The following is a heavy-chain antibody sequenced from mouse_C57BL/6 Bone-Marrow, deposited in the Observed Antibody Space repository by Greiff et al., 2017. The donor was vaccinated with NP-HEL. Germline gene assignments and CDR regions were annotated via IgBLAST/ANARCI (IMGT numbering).Heavy chain of an antibody. CDR1: GFTFSSYA. CDR3: ARDRDYDYDGFAY. D-gene: IGHD2-4*01. CDR2: ISDGGGYT. Sequence: EVMLVESGGGLVKPGGSLKLSCAASGFTFSSYAMSWVRQTPEKSLEWVATISDGGGYTYYQDNVKGRFTLSRDTAKNNPYLQMSHLTSEDTAMYYCARDRDYDYDGFAYWGQGNRVTVTA. J-gene: IGHJ3*01. V-gene: IGHV5-4*01.